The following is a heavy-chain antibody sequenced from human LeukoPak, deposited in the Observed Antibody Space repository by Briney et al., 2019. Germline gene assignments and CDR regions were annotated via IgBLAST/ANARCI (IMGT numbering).Heavy chain of an antibody. D-gene: IGHD3-3*01. CDR1: GGSINSSSYY. J-gene: IGHJ4*02. V-gene: IGHV4-39*01. CDR3: GLGYYSGFDY. CDR2: IYYSGST. Sequence: KPSETLSLTCTVSGGSINSSSYYWGWIPQPPGKGREWLAAIYYSGSTYYNPSLKSRVTMSADTAKNQFALKLNSVTVADTAVYYCGLGYYSGFDYWGQGSLVTVSS.